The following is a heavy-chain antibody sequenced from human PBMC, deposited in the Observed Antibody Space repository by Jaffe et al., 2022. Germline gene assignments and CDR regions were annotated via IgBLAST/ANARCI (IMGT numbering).Heavy chain of an antibody. Sequence: EVQLLESGGGLVQPGGSLRLSCAASGFTFSSYAMSWVRQAPGKGLEWVSAISGSGGSTYYADSVKGRFTISRDNSKNTLYLQMNSLRAEDTAVYYCAKDRSVYGDYASAGDYWGQGTLVTVSS. CDR1: GFTFSSYA. J-gene: IGHJ4*02. D-gene: IGHD4-17*01. CDR2: ISGSGGST. CDR3: AKDRSVYGDYASAGDY. V-gene: IGHV3-23*01.